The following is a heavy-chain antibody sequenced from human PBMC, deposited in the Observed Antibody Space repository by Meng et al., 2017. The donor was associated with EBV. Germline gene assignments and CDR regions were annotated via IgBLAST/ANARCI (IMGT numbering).Heavy chain of an antibody. D-gene: IGHD4-17*01. V-gene: IGHV4-34*01. Sequence: QVQLQQWGAGLLEASETLSLTCAVYGWSFSGYYWSWIRQPPGKGLEWIGDIYYSGSTNYNPSLKSRVTMSVDTSNNSFSLKLSSVTTADTAVYYCARGVSYGDYEGPYNGMDVWDQGTMVTVAS. CDR3: ARGVSYGDYEGPYNGMDV. CDR1: GWSFSGYY. J-gene: IGHJ6*02. CDR2: IYYSGST.